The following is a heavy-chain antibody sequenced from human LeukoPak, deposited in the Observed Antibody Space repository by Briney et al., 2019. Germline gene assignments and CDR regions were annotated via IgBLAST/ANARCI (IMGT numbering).Heavy chain of an antibody. V-gene: IGHV3-30*04. Sequence: GGSLRLSCAASVFTFTSYAMHWVGQAPGKGLEWVAVISYDGSNKYYADSVKGRFTISRDNSKNTLYLQMNSLIAEDTAVCYCAREDGYYFDYWGQGTLVTVSS. CDR1: VFTFTSYA. CDR2: ISYDGSNK. J-gene: IGHJ4*02. CDR3: AREDGYYFDY.